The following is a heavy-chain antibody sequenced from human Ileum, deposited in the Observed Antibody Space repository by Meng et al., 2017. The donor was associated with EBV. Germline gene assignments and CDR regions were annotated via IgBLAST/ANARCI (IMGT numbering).Heavy chain of an antibody. CDR2: IYYRGNT. J-gene: IGHJ4*02. D-gene: IGHD4-17*01. V-gene: IGHV4-39*07. Sequence: QYSGPGLVEPSETLSLTCTVSGGSISHGNFYCGWIRQSPGKALECIGTIYYRGNTFYNPSLKSRLTISIDTSKNEFSLTLRSVTAADTALYYCASAYDYGDYEAFAYWGPGSLVTVSS. CDR3: ASAYDYGDYEAFAY. CDR1: GGSISHGNFY.